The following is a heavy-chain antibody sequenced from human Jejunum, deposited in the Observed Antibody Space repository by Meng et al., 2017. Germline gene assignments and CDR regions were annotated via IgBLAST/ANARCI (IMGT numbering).Heavy chain of an antibody. CDR1: CGSGSISNW. Sequence: VQWQGAGPGLVKPSGTLSSTCSAFCGSGSISNWWSWVRQTPGKGLEWIAEIYHGGTTYYNPSLKSRVTISLDTSKNQFSLNLRSVTAADTAVYYCAGKGVHVAAMYWGQGTLVTVSS. D-gene: IGHD1-1*01. J-gene: IGHJ1*01. CDR3: AGKGVHVAAMY. CDR2: IYHGGTT. V-gene: IGHV4-4*02.